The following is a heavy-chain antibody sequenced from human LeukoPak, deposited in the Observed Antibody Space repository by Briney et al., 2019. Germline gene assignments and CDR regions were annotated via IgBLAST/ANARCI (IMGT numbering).Heavy chain of an antibody. J-gene: IGHJ4*02. CDR2: INHSGST. CDR3: ARGGAIAAAGTSDY. V-gene: IGHV4-34*01. CDR1: GGSFSGYY. D-gene: IGHD6-13*01. Sequence: SETLSLTCAVYGGSFSGYYWSWIRQPPGKGLEWIGEINHSGSTNYNPSLKSRVTISVDTSKNQFSLKLSSVTAADTAVYYRARGGAIAAAGTSDYWGQGTLVTVSS.